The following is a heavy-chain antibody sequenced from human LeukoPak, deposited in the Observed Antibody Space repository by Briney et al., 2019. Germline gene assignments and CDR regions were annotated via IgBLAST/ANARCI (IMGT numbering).Heavy chain of an antibody. CDR2: IYYSGST. J-gene: IGHJ3*02. D-gene: IGHD2-21*02. CDR3: ARDSTSSYCGGDCYAFDI. Sequence: NPSQTLSLTCTVSGGSISSGDYYWSWIRQPPGKGLEWIGYIYYSGSTNYNPSLKSRVTISVDTSKNQFSLKLSSVTAADTAVYYCARDSTSSYCGGDCYAFDIWGQGTMVTVSS. CDR1: GGSISSGDYY. V-gene: IGHV4-61*08.